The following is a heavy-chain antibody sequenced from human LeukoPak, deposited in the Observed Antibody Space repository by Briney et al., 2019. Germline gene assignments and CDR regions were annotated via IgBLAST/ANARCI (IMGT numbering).Heavy chain of an antibody. CDR2: IKPDGTEN. D-gene: IGHD3-10*01. J-gene: IGHJ4*02. Sequence: GGSLRLSCAASGFTFSSFWMTWVRQAPGKGLEWVANIKPDGTENYYVDSVKGRFTISRDNAKNSLYLQMNGLRAEDTAVYYCAIQKADLITMIRGIIAFWGQGTLVTVPS. CDR3: AIQKADLITMIRGIIAF. CDR1: GFTFSSFW. V-gene: IGHV3-7*01.